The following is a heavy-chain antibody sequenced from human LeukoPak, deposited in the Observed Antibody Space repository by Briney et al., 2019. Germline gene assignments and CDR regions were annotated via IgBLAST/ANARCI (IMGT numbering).Heavy chain of an antibody. CDR2: IIPIFGIA. CDR1: GGTFSSYA. Sequence: SVKVSCKASGGTFSSYAISWVRQAPGQGLEWMGRIIPIFGIANYAHKFQGRVTITADKSTSKDYMELRSLSSDDTAVYYCARARVVVAATDGMDVWGQGTTVTVSS. V-gene: IGHV1-69*04. J-gene: IGHJ6*02. CDR3: ARARVVVAATDGMDV. D-gene: IGHD2-15*01.